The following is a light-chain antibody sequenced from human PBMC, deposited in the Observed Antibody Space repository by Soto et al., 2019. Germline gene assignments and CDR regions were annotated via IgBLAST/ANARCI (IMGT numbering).Light chain of an antibody. CDR1: SSNIGSNY. CDR2: RNN. CDR3: AAWDDSLSAL. Sequence: QSVLTQPPSASGTPGQRVTISCSRSSSNIGSNYVYWYQQLPGTAPKLLIYRNNQRPSGVPDRFSGSKSGTSASLAISGLRSEDEADYYCAAWDDSLSALFGGGTKVTVL. J-gene: IGLJ2*01. V-gene: IGLV1-47*01.